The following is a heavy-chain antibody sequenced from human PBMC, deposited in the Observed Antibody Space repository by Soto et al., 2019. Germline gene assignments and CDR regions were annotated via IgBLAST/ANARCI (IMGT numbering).Heavy chain of an antibody. Sequence: QVQLVQSGAEVKKPGASVKVSCKASGYTFTSYAMHWVRQAPGQRREWMGWINAGNGNTKYSQKFQGRVTITRDTSASKAYMELSSLRSEDTAVYYCAREELGYCSGGSRWNFDYWGQGTLVTVSS. CDR3: AREELGYCSGGSRWNFDY. CDR1: GYTFTSYA. D-gene: IGHD2-15*01. J-gene: IGHJ4*02. CDR2: INAGNGNT. V-gene: IGHV1-3*01.